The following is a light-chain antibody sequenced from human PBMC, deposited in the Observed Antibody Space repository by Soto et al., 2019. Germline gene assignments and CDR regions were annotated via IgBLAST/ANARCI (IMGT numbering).Light chain of an antibody. V-gene: IGLV2-23*01. Sequence: QSALTQPASVSGSPGQSITISCTGTSSDFGSYKLVSWYQQYPGKAPKIMIYEGSERPSGVSNRFSGSKSGNTASLTISGLQAEDEAYYYCCSYVGTSTSNCVFGGGTKVTVL. CDR3: CSYVGTSTSNCV. CDR1: SSDFGSYKL. J-gene: IGLJ3*02. CDR2: EGS.